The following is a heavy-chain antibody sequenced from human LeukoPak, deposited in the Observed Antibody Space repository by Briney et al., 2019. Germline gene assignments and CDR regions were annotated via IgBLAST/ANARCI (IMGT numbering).Heavy chain of an antibody. CDR1: GGSFSGYY. V-gene: IGHV4-34*01. D-gene: IGHD2-2*01. CDR2: INHSGST. CDR3: ALRPDCSSTSCYVSPSPWFDP. Sequence: SETLSLTCAVYGGSFSGYYWSWIRQPPGKGLEWIGEINHSGSTNYNPSLKSRVTISVDTSKNQFSLKLSSVTAADTAVYYCALRPDCSSTSCYVSPSPWFDPWGQGTLVTVSS. J-gene: IGHJ5*02.